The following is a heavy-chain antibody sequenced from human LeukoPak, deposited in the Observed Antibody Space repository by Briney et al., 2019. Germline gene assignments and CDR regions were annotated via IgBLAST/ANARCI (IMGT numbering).Heavy chain of an antibody. J-gene: IGHJ6*02. D-gene: IGHD4-11*01. V-gene: IGHV3-49*04. Sequence: GGSLRLSCTASGFTFGNYAISWVRQAPGKGLGWVGFIRSKAYGGATEYAASVKGRFTISRDDSKSIAYLQMNSLKTEDTAVYYCTSSLSNRPYYYYGMDVWGQGTTVTVSS. CDR3: TSSLSNRPYYYYGMDV. CDR1: GFTFGNYA. CDR2: IRSKAYGGAT.